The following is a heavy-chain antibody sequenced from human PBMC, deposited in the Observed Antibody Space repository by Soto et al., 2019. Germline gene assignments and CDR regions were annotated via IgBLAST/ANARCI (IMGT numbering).Heavy chain of an antibody. J-gene: IGHJ4*02. CDR1: GFTFSSYG. CDR2: IWYDGSNK. V-gene: IGHV3-33*01. Sequence: PGGSLRLSCAASGFTFSSYGMHWVRQAPGKGLEWVAVIWYDGSNKYYADSVKGRFTISRDNSKNTLYLQMNSLRAEDTAVYYCAFFEYRGYAYYFVFWGPGPLVTVFS. CDR3: AFFEYRGYAYYFVF. D-gene: IGHD5-12*01.